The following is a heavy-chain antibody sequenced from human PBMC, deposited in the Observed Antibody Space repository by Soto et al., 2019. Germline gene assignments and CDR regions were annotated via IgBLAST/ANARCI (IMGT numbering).Heavy chain of an antibody. CDR2: ISSSGSTI. V-gene: IGHV3-48*03. CDR3: ARFVVEGPYYYYAMDV. D-gene: IGHD2-21*01. CDR1: GFTFSSYE. J-gene: IGHJ6*02. Sequence: QPGGSLRLSCAASGFTFSSYEMNWVRQAPGKGLEWVSYISSSGSTIYYADSVKGRFTISRDNAKNSLYLQMNSLRAEDTAVYYCARFVVEGPYYYYAMDVWGQGTTVTVSS.